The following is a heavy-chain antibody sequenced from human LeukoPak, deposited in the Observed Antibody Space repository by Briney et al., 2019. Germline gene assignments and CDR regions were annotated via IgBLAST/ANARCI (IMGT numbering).Heavy chain of an antibody. J-gene: IGHJ3*02. CDR3: ARQGAFDI. CDR2: IYTSGST. CDR1: GGSISSGSYY. Sequence: SETLSLTCTVSGGSISSGSYYWSWIRQPAGKGLEWIGRIYTSGSTNYNPSLKSRLTISVDTSKNQFSLKLSSVTAADTAVYHCARQGAFDIWGQGTMVTVSS. V-gene: IGHV4-61*02.